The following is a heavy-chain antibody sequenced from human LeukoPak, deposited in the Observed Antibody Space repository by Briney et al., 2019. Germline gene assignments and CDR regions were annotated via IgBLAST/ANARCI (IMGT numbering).Heavy chain of an antibody. CDR3: AKGMYYDFWSGTAHFDY. CDR2: ISWNSGSI. V-gene: IGHV3-9*01. J-gene: IGHJ4*02. D-gene: IGHD3-3*01. Sequence: GRSLRLSCAASGFTFDDYAMPWVRQAPGKGLEWVSGISWNSGSIGYADSVKGRFTISRDNAKNSLYLQMNSLRAEDTALYYCAKGMYYDFWSGTAHFDYWGQGTLVTVSS. CDR1: GFTFDDYA.